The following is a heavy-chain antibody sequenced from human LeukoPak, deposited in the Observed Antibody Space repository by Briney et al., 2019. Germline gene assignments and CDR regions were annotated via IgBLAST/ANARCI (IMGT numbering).Heavy chain of an antibody. CDR1: GYTFISYF. Sequence: ASVKVSCKASGYTFISYFIHWVRQAPGQGLEWMGIINPSGGSTRYAQKFQGRVTMTRDTSTSTVYMEMSSLRSEDTAMYYCARSGGDAIRPFDYWGQGTLVTVSS. CDR3: ARSGGDAIRPFDY. J-gene: IGHJ4*02. CDR2: INPSGGST. V-gene: IGHV1-46*01. D-gene: IGHD2-21*02.